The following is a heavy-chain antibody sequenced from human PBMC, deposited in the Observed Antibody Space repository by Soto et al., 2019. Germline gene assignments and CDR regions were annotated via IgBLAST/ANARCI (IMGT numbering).Heavy chain of an antibody. J-gene: IGHJ4*02. Sequence: SSETLSLTCTVSGGSVNTAPYHWSWIRQSPRNGLEWIGNIYYTGSTNYNPSFESRVAISLDTSNNQFSLRLTSLTAADTAVYFCARDHHSYCDTSGYYPYFDFWGQGTLVTVSS. CDR2: IYYTGST. D-gene: IGHD3-22*01. CDR1: GGSVNTAPYH. V-gene: IGHV4-61*01. CDR3: ARDHHSYCDTSGYYPYFDF.